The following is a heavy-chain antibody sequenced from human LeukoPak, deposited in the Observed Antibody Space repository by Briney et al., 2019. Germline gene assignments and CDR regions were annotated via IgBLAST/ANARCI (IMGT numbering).Heavy chain of an antibody. CDR1: GFTFSNAW. V-gene: IGHV3-15*01. CDR3: TTAYDDFWSGYYSF. Sequence: GGSLRLSCAASGFTFSNAWMSWVRQAPGKGLEWVGRIKSKIDGGTTDYAAPVKGRFTISRDDSKNTLYLQMNSLKTEDTAVYYCTTAYDDFWSGYYSFWGQGTLVTVSS. D-gene: IGHD3-3*01. J-gene: IGHJ4*02. CDR2: IKSKIDGGTT.